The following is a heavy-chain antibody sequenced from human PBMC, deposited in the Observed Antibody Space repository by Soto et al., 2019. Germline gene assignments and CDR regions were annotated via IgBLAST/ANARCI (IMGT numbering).Heavy chain of an antibody. Sequence: PSETLSLTCTVSGGSISSGDYYWSWIRQPPGKGLEWIGYIYYNGNPHYNPSLKSRVTISIDMSKNQFSLKLSSVTAADTAVYYCATYYHILTGYYQTDYWGQGTLVTVSS. J-gene: IGHJ4*02. CDR2: IYYNGNP. CDR1: GGSISSGDYY. CDR3: ATYYHILTGYYQTDY. V-gene: IGHV4-30-4*01. D-gene: IGHD3-9*01.